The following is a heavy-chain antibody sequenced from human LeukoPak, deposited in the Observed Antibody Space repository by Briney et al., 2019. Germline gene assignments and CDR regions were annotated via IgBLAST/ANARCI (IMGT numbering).Heavy chain of an antibody. Sequence: SETLSLTCAVYGGSFSGYYWSWIRQPPGKGLEWLGEINHSGSTNYNPSLKSRVTISVDTSKNQFSLKLSSVTAADTAVYYCAWVRYSSGWRQSDYWGQGTLVTVSS. CDR3: AWVRYSSGWRQSDY. J-gene: IGHJ4*02. V-gene: IGHV4-34*01. CDR2: INHSGST. D-gene: IGHD6-19*01. CDR1: GGSFSGYY.